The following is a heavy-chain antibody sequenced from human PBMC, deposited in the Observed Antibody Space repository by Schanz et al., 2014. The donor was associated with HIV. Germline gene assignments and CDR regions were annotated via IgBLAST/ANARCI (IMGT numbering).Heavy chain of an antibody. CDR3: AKDGNYYESKYRGKGNYYHYYGMAV. V-gene: IGHV3-66*03. J-gene: IGHJ6*02. CDR1: GFTVSNNH. CDR2: IYSAGTT. D-gene: IGHD3-22*01. Sequence: QLVESGGGLIQPGGSLRLSCVFSGFTVSNNHLSWVRQAPGKGLEWVSIIYSAGTTYYTDSVKGRFTISRDNSKNTLSLHMTSLRAEDTAVYYCAKDGNYYESKYRGKGNYYHYYGMAVWGQGTTVTVS.